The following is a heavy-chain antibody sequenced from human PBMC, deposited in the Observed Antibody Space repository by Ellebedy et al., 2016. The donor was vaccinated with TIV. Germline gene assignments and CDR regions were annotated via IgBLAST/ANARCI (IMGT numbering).Heavy chain of an antibody. CDR3: ARFSGYDY. Sequence: GESLKISCAASGFSFNTNAMTWVRQTPGQGLEWLSAISASGGRTYYADSVKGRFTISRDNSNNTLYLQMNSLRAEDTAVYYCARFSGYDYWGQGTLVTVSS. CDR2: ISASGGRT. D-gene: IGHD5-12*01. J-gene: IGHJ4*02. CDR1: GFSFNTNA. V-gene: IGHV3-23*01.